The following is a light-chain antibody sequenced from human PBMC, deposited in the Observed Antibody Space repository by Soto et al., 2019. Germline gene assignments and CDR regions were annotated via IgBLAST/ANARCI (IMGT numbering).Light chain of an antibody. Sequence: EIVLTQSPATLSLSPGERATLSCRASQSVSSYFAWYQQKPGQAPRLLIYDASNRATGIPARFSGSGSGTDFSLTISSLEPEDFAVYGGQQRGNWPLRFGQGTKVEIK. V-gene: IGKV3-11*01. CDR1: QSVSSY. CDR3: QQRGNWPLR. J-gene: IGKJ1*01. CDR2: DAS.